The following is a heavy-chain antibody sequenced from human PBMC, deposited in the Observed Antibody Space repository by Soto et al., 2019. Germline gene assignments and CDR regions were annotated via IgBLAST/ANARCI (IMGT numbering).Heavy chain of an antibody. Sequence: QVQLVQSGAEVKKPGASVKVSCKASGYTFTSYGISWVRQAPGQGLEWMGWISAYNGNTNYAQKHPARIPMDTGTTTAAAYTGMGSLGSDDTGVDYSARGGYGSSCYVGVGLLYFDYWGQGTLVTVSS. CDR1: GYTFTSYG. D-gene: IGHD6-13*01. CDR3: ARGGYGSSCYVGVGLLYFDY. V-gene: IGHV1-18*01. J-gene: IGHJ4*02. CDR2: ISAYNGNT.